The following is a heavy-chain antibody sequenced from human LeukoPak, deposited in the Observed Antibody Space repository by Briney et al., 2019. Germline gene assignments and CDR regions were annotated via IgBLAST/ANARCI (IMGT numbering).Heavy chain of an antibody. V-gene: IGHV4-30-4*08. CDR1: GGSISSGDYY. CDR2: IYYSGST. J-gene: IGHJ4*02. Sequence: SETLSLTCTVSGGSISSGDYYWSWIRQPPGKGLEWIGYIYYSGSTNYNPSLKSRVTISVDTSKNQFSLKLSSVTAADTAVYYCARTFRESYYDFWSGYSTLDYWGQGTLVTVSS. D-gene: IGHD3-3*01. CDR3: ARTFRESYYDFWSGYSTLDY.